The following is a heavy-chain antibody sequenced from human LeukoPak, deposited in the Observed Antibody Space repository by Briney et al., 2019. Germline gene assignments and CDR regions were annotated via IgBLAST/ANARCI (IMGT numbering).Heavy chain of an antibody. CDR3: ARALNPDSALVY. D-gene: IGHD2-21*01. V-gene: IGHV3-11*01. CDR2: ISSSGSTI. J-gene: IGHJ4*02. CDR1: GFTFCDYY. Sequence: GGSLRLPCAASGFTFCDYYMSWIRQAPGKGLEWVSYISSSGSTIYYADSVKGRFTISRDNAKNSLYLQMNSLRAEDTAVYYCARALNPDSALVYWGQGTLVTVSS.